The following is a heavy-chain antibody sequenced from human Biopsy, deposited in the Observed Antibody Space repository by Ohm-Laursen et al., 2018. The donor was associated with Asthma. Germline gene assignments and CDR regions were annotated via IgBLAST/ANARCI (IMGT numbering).Heavy chain of an antibody. CDR1: GGYINRGDYY. J-gene: IGHJ5*02. CDR3: ARTTYGHDGFDP. V-gene: IGHV4-31*03. D-gene: IGHD4-17*01. Sequence: TLSLTCTVSGGYINRGDYYRSWIRQHPEKGPEWIGHIYYSGSTYYNPSLKSRVSISLDTSKNQFSLSLTSVTAADTAVYYCARTTYGHDGFDPWGQGTLVTVSS. CDR2: IYYSGST.